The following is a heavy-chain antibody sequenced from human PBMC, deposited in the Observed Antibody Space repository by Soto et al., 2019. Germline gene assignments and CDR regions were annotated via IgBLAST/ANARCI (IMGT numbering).Heavy chain of an antibody. J-gene: IGHJ4*02. Sequence: SAPLSLTCTVSGGSISSYYWSWIRQPPGKGLEWIGYIYYSGSTNYNPSLKSRVTISVDTSKNQFSLKLSSVTAADTAVYYSARDSGYSVYWGQGTLVTVSS. D-gene: IGHD5-18*01. CDR2: IYYSGST. V-gene: IGHV4-59*01. CDR3: ARDSGYSVY. CDR1: GGSISSYY.